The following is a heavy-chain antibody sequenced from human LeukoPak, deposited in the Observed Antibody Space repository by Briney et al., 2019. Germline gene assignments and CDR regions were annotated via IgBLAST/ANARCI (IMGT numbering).Heavy chain of an antibody. CDR1: GFPFSSYW. CDR2: IKQDGSKK. D-gene: IGHD5-24*01. V-gene: IGHV3-7*04. CDR3: TRVGYIDEGIDY. Sequence: GGSLRLSCVGTGFPFSSYWMTWVRQAPGKGLEWVANIKQDGSKKSYVDSVKGRFTISRDNAKNSLYLQMNSLRAEDTAIYYCTRVGYIDEGIDYWGQGTLVTVSS. J-gene: IGHJ4*02.